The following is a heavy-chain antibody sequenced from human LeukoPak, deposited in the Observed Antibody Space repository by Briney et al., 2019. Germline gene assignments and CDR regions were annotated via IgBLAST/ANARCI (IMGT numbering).Heavy chain of an antibody. D-gene: IGHD6-13*01. CDR1: GFTFTTYW. V-gene: IGHV3-7*01. CDR2: IKQDGSEK. J-gene: IGHJ4*02. Sequence: GGSLRLSCAASGFTFTTYWMSWVRQAPGKGLEWVANIKQDGSEKYCGDSVKGRFTISRDNAKNSLCLQMISLSVDDTAMYYCAIDSASNDYWGQGTLVTVSS. CDR3: AIDSASNDY.